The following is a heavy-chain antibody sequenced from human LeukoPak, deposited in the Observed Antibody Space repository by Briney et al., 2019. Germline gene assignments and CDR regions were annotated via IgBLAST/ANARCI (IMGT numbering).Heavy chain of an antibody. D-gene: IGHD2-21*02. J-gene: IGHJ5*02. V-gene: IGHV1-46*01. CDR3: ARVAPPRYCGGDCNWFDP. CDR2: INPSGGST. Sequence: ASVKVSCKASGYTFTSYYMHWVRQAPGQGLEWMGIINPSGGSTSYAQKFQGRVTMTRDMSTSTVYMELSSLRSEDTAVYYCARVAPPRYCGGDCNWFDPWGQGTLVTVSS. CDR1: GYTFTSYY.